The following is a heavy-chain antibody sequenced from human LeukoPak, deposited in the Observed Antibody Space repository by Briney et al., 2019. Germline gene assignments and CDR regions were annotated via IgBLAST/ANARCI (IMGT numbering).Heavy chain of an antibody. CDR3: AKTQAAYSYGHYYYGMDV. V-gene: IGHV3-21*04. Sequence: GGSLRLSCAASGFTFSSYTMNWVRQAPGKGLEWVSSISSSSTYIYYADSVEGRFTISRDNSKSTLYLQMNSLRAEDTAVYYCAKTQAAYSYGHYYYGMDVWGQGTTVTVSS. CDR1: GFTFSSYT. D-gene: IGHD5-18*01. CDR2: ISSSSTYI. J-gene: IGHJ6*02.